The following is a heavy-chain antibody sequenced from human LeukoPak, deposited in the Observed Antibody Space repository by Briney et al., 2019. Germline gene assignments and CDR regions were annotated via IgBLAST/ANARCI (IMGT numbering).Heavy chain of an antibody. CDR2: INHSGST. Sequence: PSETLSLTCAVYGGSFSGYYWSWIRQPPGKGLEWIGEINHSGSTNYNPPLKSRVTISVDTSKNQFSLKLSSVTAADTAVYYCARNVLLWFGELGFDYWGQGTLVTVSS. CDR3: ARNVLLWFGELGFDY. CDR1: GGSFSGYY. J-gene: IGHJ4*02. V-gene: IGHV4-34*01. D-gene: IGHD3-10*01.